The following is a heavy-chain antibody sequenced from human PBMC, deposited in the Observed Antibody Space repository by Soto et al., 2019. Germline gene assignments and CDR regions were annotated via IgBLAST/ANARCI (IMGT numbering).Heavy chain of an antibody. Sequence: EVQLVESGGGLVKPGGSLRLSCAASGFTFSSYSMNWVRQAPGKGLEWVSSISSSSSYIYYADSVKGRFTISRDNAKNSLFLQMNSLRAEDTAVYYCARGIAVAGHLYYFDYWGQGTLVTVSS. CDR3: ARGIAVAGHLYYFDY. D-gene: IGHD6-19*01. J-gene: IGHJ4*02. CDR1: GFTFSSYS. V-gene: IGHV3-21*02. CDR2: ISSSSSYI.